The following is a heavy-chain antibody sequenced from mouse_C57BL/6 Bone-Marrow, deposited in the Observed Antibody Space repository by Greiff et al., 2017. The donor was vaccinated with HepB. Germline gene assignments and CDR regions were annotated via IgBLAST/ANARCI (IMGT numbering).Heavy chain of an antibody. J-gene: IGHJ1*03. V-gene: IGHV1-81*01. CDR3: ARNGDWYFDV. CDR1: GYTFTSYG. Sequence: VQLKQSGAELARPGASVKLSCKASGYTFTSYGISWVKQRTGQGLEWIGEIYPRSGNTYYNEKFKGKATLTADKSSSTAYMELRSLTSEDSAVYFCARNGDWYFDVWGTGTTVTVSS. CDR2: IYPRSGNT.